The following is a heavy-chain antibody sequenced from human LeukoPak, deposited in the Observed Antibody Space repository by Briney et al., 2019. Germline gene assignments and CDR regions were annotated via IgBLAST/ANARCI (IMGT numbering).Heavy chain of an antibody. J-gene: IGHJ4*02. D-gene: IGHD3-22*01. CDR3: AKEGHYDSSGYYRPDY. V-gene: IGHV3-13*01. CDR1: GFTFSNYD. CDR2: IGPSGNT. Sequence: GGSLRLSCAASGFTFSNYDMHWVRQGTGKGLEWVSGIGPSGNTYYPGSVKGRFTISRDNSKNTLYLQMNSLRAEDTAVYYCAKEGHYDSSGYYRPDYWGQGTLVTVSS.